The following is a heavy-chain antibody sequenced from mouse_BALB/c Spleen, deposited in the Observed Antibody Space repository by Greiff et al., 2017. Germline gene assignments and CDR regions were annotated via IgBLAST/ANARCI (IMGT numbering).Heavy chain of an antibody. CDR3: TRSGMITRGFDY. CDR2: IDPSDSYT. J-gene: IGHJ2*01. Sequence: VQLQQPGAELVKPGASVKMSCKASGYTFTSYWMHWVKQRPGQGLEWIGVIDPSDSYTSYNQKFKGKATLTVDTSSSTAYMQLSSLTSEDSAVYYCTRSGMITRGFDYWGQGTTLTDSS. D-gene: IGHD2-4*01. V-gene: IGHV1S127*01. CDR1: GYTFTSYW.